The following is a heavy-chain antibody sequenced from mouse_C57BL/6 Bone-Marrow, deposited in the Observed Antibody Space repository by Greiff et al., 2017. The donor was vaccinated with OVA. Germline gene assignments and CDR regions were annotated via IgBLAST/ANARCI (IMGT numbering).Heavy chain of an antibody. D-gene: IGHD4-1*01. CDR1: GFNIKDDY. V-gene: IGHV14-4*01. Sequence: VQLKQSGAELVRPGASVKLSCTASGFNIKDDYMHWVKQRPEQGLEWIGWIDPENGDTEYASKFQGKATITADTSSITAYLQLSSLTSEDTAVYYCTTELGWFAYWGQGTLVTVSA. CDR2: IDPENGDT. J-gene: IGHJ3*01. CDR3: TTELGWFAY.